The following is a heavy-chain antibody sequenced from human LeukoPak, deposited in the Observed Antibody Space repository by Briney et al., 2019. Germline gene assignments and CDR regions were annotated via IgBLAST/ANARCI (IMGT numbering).Heavy chain of an antibody. CDR2: ISSSSSYI. J-gene: IGHJ6*02. Sequence: PGGSLRLSCAASGFTFSSYSMNWVRQAPGKGLEWVSSISSSSSYIYYADSVKGRFTISRDNSKNTLYLQMNSLRAEDTAVYYCASRVLAAAGLDYYYYGMDVWGQGTTVTVSS. CDR3: ASRVLAAAGLDYYYYGMDV. V-gene: IGHV3-21*01. CDR1: GFTFSSYS. D-gene: IGHD6-13*01.